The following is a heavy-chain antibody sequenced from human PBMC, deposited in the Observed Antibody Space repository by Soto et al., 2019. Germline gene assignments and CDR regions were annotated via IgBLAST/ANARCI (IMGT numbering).Heavy chain of an antibody. D-gene: IGHD3-3*01. CDR2: IYYSGST. CDR3: ARRPDITFFGVDYGRDV. J-gene: IGHJ6*02. CDR1: GGSISSSSYY. V-gene: IGHV4-39*01. Sequence: PSETLSLTCTVSGGSISSSSYYWGWIRQPPGKGLEWIGSIYYSGSTYYNPSLKSRVTISVDTSKNQFSLKLSSVTAADTAVYYCARRPDITFFGVDYGRDVGGQGTTVTVSS.